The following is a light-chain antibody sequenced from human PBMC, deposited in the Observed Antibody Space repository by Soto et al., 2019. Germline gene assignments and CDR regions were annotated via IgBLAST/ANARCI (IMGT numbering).Light chain of an antibody. J-gene: IGKJ1*01. Sequence: DIVLTQSPGTLSLSPGERATLSCRASQSVSSNYVAWYQQKPGQAPRLLIYGASSRATGIPDRFSGDGSGTDFTLTISRLGPEDFVVYYCQHYGTSPTWTFGQGTKVEV. CDR2: GAS. CDR3: QHYGTSPTWT. V-gene: IGKV3-20*01. CDR1: QSVSSNY.